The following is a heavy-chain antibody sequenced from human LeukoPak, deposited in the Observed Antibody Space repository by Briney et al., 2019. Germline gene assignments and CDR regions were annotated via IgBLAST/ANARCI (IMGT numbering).Heavy chain of an antibody. Sequence: SETLSLTCAVSGGSISSGGYSWSWIRQPPGKGLEWIGNIYYSGSMTYNPSLKSRVTISADTSKNQFSLKLTSVTAADTAVYFCARGGTARLFDYWGQGTLVTVSS. J-gene: IGHJ4*02. CDR2: IYYSGSM. CDR3: ARGGTARLFDY. V-gene: IGHV4-61*08. D-gene: IGHD1/OR15-1a*01. CDR1: GGSISSGGYS.